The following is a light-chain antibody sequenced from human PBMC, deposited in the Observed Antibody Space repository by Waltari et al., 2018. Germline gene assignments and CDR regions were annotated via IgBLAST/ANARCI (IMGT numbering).Light chain of an antibody. J-gene: IGLJ3*02. CDR2: VNSDGSQ. Sequence: QLVLTQSPSASASLGASVKLTCTLSSGHSSNVIAWHQQQPEKGPRYLMKVNSDGSQSKGDKIPDRFSGSSSGAEHYLTISTLQAEDEADYYCQTGGHGTWVFDGGTKLTVL. CDR1: SGHSSNV. CDR3: QTGGHGTWV. V-gene: IGLV4-69*01.